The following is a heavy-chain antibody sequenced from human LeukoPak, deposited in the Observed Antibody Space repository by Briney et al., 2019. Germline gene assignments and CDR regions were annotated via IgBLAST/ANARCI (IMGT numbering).Heavy chain of an antibody. J-gene: IGHJ6*03. Sequence: PSETLSLTCTVSGGSISSSGYYWGWIRQPPGKGLEWIGNIYYSGSTYYNPSLKSRITISVDTSKNQFSLKLSSVTAVDTAVYYCARRGPVLDRMLGHYYYYMDVWGKGTTVTVSS. D-gene: IGHD2-8*01. CDR3: ARRGPVLDRMLGHYYYYMDV. V-gene: IGHV4-39*01. CDR1: GGSISSSGYY. CDR2: IYYSGST.